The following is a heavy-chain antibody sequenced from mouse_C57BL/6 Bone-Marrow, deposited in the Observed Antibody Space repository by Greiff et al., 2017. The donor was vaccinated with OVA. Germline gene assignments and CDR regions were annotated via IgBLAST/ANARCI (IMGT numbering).Heavy chain of an antibody. CDR1: GYTFTDYE. CDR2: IDPEPGGT. Sequence: QVQLQQSGAELVRPGASVTLSCKASGYTFTDYEMHWVKQTPVHGLEWIGAIDPEPGGTAYNQKFKGKAILTADKSSSTAYMELRSLTSEDSAVYYCTRPYYGSSYEGYFDYWGQGTTLTVSS. D-gene: IGHD1-1*01. V-gene: IGHV1-15*01. J-gene: IGHJ2*01. CDR3: TRPYYGSSYEGYFDY.